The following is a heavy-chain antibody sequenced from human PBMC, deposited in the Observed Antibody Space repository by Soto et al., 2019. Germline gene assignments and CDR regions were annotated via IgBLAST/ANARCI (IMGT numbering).Heavy chain of an antibody. CDR2: INPSGGST. V-gene: IGHV1-46*01. D-gene: IGHD5-12*01. CDR3: ARGEMATIRLPYYYYGMDV. Sequence: QVQLVQSGAEVKKPGASVKVSCKASGYTFTSYYMHWVRQAPGQGLEWMGIINPSGGSTSYAQKFRGRVTMTRDTSTSTVYMELSSLRSEDTAVYYCARGEMATIRLPYYYYGMDVWGQGTTVTVSS. J-gene: IGHJ6*02. CDR1: GYTFTSYY.